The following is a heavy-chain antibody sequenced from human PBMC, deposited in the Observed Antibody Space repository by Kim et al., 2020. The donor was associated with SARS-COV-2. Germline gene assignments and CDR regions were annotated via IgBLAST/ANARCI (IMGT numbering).Heavy chain of an antibody. CDR2: INPNSGGT. V-gene: IGHV1-2*02. CDR1: GYTFTGYY. D-gene: IGHD3-9*01. J-gene: IGHJ4*02. CDR3: ARLGEDWLLYRVGYDY. Sequence: ASVKVSCKASGYTFTGYYMHWVRQAPGQGLEWMGWINPNSGGTNYAQKFQGRVTMTRDTSISTAYMELSRLRSDDTAVYYCARLGEDWLLYRVGYDYWGQGTLVTVSS.